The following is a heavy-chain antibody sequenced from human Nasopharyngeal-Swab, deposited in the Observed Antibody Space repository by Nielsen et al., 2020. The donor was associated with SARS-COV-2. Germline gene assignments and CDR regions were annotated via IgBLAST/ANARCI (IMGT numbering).Heavy chain of an antibody. Sequence: SETLSLTCAVYGGSFSGDYWSWIRQPPGKGLEWIGEINHSGSTNYNPSLKSRVTISVDTSKNQFSLKLSSVTAADTAVYYCARVRRGLTNWYFDLWGRGTLVTVSS. CDR3: ARVRRGLTNWYFDL. D-gene: IGHD1/OR15-1a*01. V-gene: IGHV4-34*01. J-gene: IGHJ2*01. CDR2: INHSGST. CDR1: GGSFSGDY.